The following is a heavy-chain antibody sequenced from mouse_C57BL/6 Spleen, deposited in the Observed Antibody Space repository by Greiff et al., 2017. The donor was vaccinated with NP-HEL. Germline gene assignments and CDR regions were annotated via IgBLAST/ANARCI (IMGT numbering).Heavy chain of an antibody. CDR2: IDPSDSYT. Sequence: VQLQQPGAELVKPGASVKLSCKASGYTFTSYWMQWVKQRPGQGLEWIGEIDPSDSYTNYNQKFKGKATLTVDTSSSTAYMQLSSLTSEDSAVYYCARLVERDFDYWGQGTTLTVSS. J-gene: IGHJ2*01. CDR1: GYTFTSYW. D-gene: IGHD1-1*01. CDR3: ARLVERDFDY. V-gene: IGHV1-50*01.